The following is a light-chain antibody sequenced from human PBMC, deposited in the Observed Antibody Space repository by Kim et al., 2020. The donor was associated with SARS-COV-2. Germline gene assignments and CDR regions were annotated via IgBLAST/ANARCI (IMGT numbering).Light chain of an antibody. CDR3: QQYNSYPLT. Sequence: ASIGDRVTITCRASQGINNYLAWFQQKPGEAPRSLIYTASSLQSGVPSRFSGSRSGTDFTLTISNLQPEDFATYYCQQYNSYPLTFGGGTKVDIK. CDR1: QGINNY. V-gene: IGKV1-16*01. CDR2: TAS. J-gene: IGKJ4*01.